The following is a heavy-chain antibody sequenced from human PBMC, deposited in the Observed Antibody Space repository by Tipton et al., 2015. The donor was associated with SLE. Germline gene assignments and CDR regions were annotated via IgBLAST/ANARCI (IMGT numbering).Heavy chain of an antibody. Sequence: TLSLTCTVSGVSITSGTYYWSWIRQPAGKGLEWIGRIYSSGSTNYNPSLKSRVTISVDTSKNQFSLSLRSVTAADTAVYYCARDLYGGATRLDYWGQGTLVTVSS. CDR2: IYSSGST. V-gene: IGHV4-61*02. J-gene: IGHJ4*02. D-gene: IGHD1-26*01. CDR3: ARDLYGGATRLDY. CDR1: GVSITSGTYY.